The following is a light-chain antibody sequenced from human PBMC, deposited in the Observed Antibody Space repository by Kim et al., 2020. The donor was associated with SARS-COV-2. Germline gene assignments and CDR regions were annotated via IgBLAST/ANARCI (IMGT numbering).Light chain of an antibody. J-gene: IGLJ3*02. CDR2: NNN. CDR1: SANIGSNT. Sequence: QSVLTQPPSASGTPGQRVSISCSGSSANIGSNTVNWYHQVPGTAPKLLIYNNNQRPSGVPDRFSGSKSGASASLAISGLQSEDEGHFYCAAWDDSLTRWLFGGGTKVTVL. CDR3: AAWDDSLTRWL. V-gene: IGLV1-44*01.